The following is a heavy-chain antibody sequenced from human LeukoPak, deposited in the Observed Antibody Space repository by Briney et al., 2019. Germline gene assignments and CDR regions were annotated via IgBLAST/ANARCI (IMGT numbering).Heavy chain of an antibody. CDR2: IYYSGST. CDR1: GGSISSSSYY. CDR3: ARHCIPGDYECYFDY. V-gene: IGHV4-39*01. J-gene: IGHJ4*02. Sequence: SETLSLTCTVSGGSISSSSYYWGWIRQAPGKGLEWIGSIYYSGSTYYNPSLKSRVTISIDTSKSQFSLKLSSVTAADTAVYYCARHCIPGDYECYFDYWGQGTLVTVSS. D-gene: IGHD4-17*01.